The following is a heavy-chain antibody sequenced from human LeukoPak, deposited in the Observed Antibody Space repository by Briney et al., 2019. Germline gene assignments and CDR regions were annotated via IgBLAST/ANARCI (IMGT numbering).Heavy chain of an antibody. Sequence: ASVQVSCKASESTFTDYYIHWVRRAPGQGLEWLGWINPNKGDTKSAQKFRDRVIMTTDTSLTTAYMEVINLSSDDTAVYYCTRSSWDCSSGSCYSNMNFDYWGQGTLVTVSS. D-gene: IGHD2-15*01. CDR1: ESTFTDYY. CDR2: INPNKGDT. J-gene: IGHJ4*02. V-gene: IGHV1-2*02. CDR3: TRSSWDCSSGSCYSNMNFDY.